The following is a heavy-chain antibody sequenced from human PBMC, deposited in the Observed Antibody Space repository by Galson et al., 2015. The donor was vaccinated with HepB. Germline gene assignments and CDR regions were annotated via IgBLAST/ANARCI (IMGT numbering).Heavy chain of an antibody. CDR3: ASLPAAAKGYHYMDV. D-gene: IGHD2-2*01. CDR1: GFTVSSNY. CDR2: IYSGGST. Sequence: SLRLSCAASGFTVSSNYMSWVRQAPGKGLEWVSVIYSGGSTYYADSVKGRFTISRDNSKNTQYLQMNSLRAEDTAVYYCASLPAAAKGYHYMDVWGKGTTVTVSS. V-gene: IGHV3-53*01. J-gene: IGHJ6*03.